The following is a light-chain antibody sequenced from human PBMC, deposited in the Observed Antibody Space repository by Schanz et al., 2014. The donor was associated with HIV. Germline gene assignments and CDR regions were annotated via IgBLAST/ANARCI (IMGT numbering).Light chain of an antibody. CDR2: HAS. CDR3: QQFDSLPIT. Sequence: DIQMTQSPSSLSASVGDRVTITCQASQDISNYLNWYQQKPGKAPKLLIYHASNLETGVPSRFTGGGSGTDFTFTISSLQPEDYATYFCQQFDSLPITFGQGTRLEIK. J-gene: IGKJ5*01. CDR1: QDISNY. V-gene: IGKV1-33*01.